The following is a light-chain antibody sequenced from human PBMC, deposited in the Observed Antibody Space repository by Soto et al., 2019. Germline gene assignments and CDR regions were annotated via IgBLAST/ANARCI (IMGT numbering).Light chain of an antibody. CDR3: QQYGSSPSLT. J-gene: IGKJ4*01. CDR2: GAS. CDR1: RSVSSSY. V-gene: IGKV3-20*01. Sequence: EIVLTQSPGTLSLSPGERATLSCRASRSVSSSYLAWYQQKPGQAPRLLIYGASSRATGIPDRFSGSGSGTDFTLTISRLEPEDFAVYYCQQYGSSPSLTFGGGTKVDNK.